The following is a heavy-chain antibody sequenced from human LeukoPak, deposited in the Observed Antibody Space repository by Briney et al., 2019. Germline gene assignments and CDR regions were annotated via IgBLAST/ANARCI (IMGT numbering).Heavy chain of an antibody. CDR3: ARAQGETYYYGSGSYVYYFDY. V-gene: IGHV4-59*01. D-gene: IGHD3-10*01. CDR1: GGSISSYY. CDR2: IYYSGST. J-gene: IGHJ4*02. Sequence: PSETLSLTCTVSGGSISSYYWSWIRQPPGKGLEWIGYIYYSGSTNYNPSLKSRVTISVDTSKNQFSLKLSSVTAADTAVNYCARAQGETYYYGSGSYVYYFDYWGQGTLVTVSS.